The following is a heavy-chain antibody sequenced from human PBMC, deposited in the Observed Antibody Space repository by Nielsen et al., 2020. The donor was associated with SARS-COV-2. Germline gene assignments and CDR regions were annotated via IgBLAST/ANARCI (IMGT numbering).Heavy chain of an antibody. CDR3: ARDIYGSSSD. D-gene: IGHD6-6*01. J-gene: IGHJ4*02. V-gene: IGHV3-9*01. CDR1: EFTFDDYA. CDR2: ISCNSGSI. Sequence: SLKISCAASEFTFDDYAMHWVRQAPGKGLEWVAGISCNSGSICYADSVRGRFTISRDNAKNSLYLQMNRLRAEDTALYYCARDIYGSSSDWGQGTPVTVSS.